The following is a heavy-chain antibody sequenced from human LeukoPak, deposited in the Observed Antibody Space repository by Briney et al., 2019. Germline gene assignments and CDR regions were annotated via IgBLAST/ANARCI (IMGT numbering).Heavy chain of an antibody. CDR2: IYYSGST. J-gene: IGHJ4*02. Sequence: SSETLSLTCTVSGGSITSYYWSWIRQPPGKGLEWIGYIYYSGSTNYNPSLKSRVTISVETSKNLFALKLSSVTAADTAVYYCARGYYDFWSGYYSGMGWDHWGQGTLVTVSS. D-gene: IGHD3-3*01. CDR1: GGSITSYY. V-gene: IGHV4-59*01. CDR3: ARGYYDFWSGYYSGMGWDH.